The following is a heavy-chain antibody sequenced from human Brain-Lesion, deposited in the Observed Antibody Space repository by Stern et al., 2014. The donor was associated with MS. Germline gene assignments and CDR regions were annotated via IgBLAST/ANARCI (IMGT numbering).Heavy chain of an antibody. CDR1: GFTFDDYA. D-gene: IGHD1-14*01. CDR2: ISWNSGTI. Sequence: QLGESGGDLVQPGRSLRLSCAAFGFTFDDYAMHWVRQAPGKGLEWVAGISWNSGTIGYADSVKGRFTTSRDNAYSSLYLQMNSLRPEDTALYYCARDITGSSAYFAYWGQGTLVTVSS. CDR3: ARDITGSSAYFAY. J-gene: IGHJ4*02. V-gene: IGHV3-9*01.